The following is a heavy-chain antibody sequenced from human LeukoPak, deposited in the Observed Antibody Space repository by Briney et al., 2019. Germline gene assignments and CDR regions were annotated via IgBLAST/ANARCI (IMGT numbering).Heavy chain of an antibody. J-gene: IGHJ4*02. CDR2: IYYSGST. CDR3: ARSPEGAFDY. V-gene: IGHV4-39*01. CDR1: GGSINSNSYY. D-gene: IGHD3-16*01. Sequence: SETLSLTCIVSGGSINSNSYYWGWIRQPPGKGLEWIGSIYYSGSTYYNPSLKSRVTISVDTSKNQFSLKLSSVTAADTAVYYCARSPEGAFDYWGQGTLVTVSS.